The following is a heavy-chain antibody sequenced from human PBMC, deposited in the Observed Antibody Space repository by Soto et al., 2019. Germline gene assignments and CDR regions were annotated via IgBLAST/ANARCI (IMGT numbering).Heavy chain of an antibody. J-gene: IGHJ6*02. Sequence: GWSLRLCCAASGFTFSSYGMHWVRQAPGKGLEWVAVISYDGSNKYYADSVKGRFTISRDNSKNTLYLQMNSLRAEDTAVYYCAHHYSFSMDDPGTPYGMDFWGQRSSDT. CDR3: AHHYSFSMDDPGTPYGMDF. CDR1: GFTFSSYG. V-gene: IGHV3-30*03. CDR2: ISYDGSNK. D-gene: IGHD6-13*01.